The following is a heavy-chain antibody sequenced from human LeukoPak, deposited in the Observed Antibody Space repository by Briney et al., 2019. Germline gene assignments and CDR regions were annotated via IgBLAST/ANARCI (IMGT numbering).Heavy chain of an antibody. CDR1: GDYISSTSYY. V-gene: IGHV4-39*07. D-gene: IGHD1-26*01. Sequence: SETLSLTCTVSGDYISSTSYYWGWIRQPPGKGLEWIGSINYSGSTYYNPSLKSRVTISVDTSKNQFSLILSSVTAADTAVYYCARDEVEWEPRFDYWGQGTLVTVSS. J-gene: IGHJ4*02. CDR2: INYSGST. CDR3: ARDEVEWEPRFDY.